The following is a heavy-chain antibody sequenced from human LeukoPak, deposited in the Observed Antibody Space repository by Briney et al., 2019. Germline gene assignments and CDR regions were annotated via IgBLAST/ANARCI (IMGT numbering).Heavy chain of an antibody. CDR1: GYTFTGYY. V-gene: IGHV1-2*02. D-gene: IGHD6-6*01. Sequence: GASVKVSFKASGYTFTGYYMHWVRQAPGQGLEWMGWINPNSGGKNYAQKFQGRVTRTRDTSISTANMELSRLRYDDTAVYYCARGSSSPGFDYWGQGTLVTVSS. CDR3: ARGSSSPGFDY. J-gene: IGHJ4*02. CDR2: INPNSGGK.